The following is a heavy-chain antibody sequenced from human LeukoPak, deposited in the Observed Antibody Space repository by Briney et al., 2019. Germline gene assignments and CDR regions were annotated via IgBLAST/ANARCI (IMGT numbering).Heavy chain of an antibody. CDR3: AREGAVADIDY. CDR1: GGSISSYY. Sequence: SETLSLTCTVSGGSISSYYWSWIRQPPGKGLEWIGYIYYSGSTNYNPSLKSRVTISVDTSKNQFSLKLSSMTAADTAVYYCAREGAVADIDYWGQGTLVTVSS. V-gene: IGHV4-59*01. J-gene: IGHJ4*02. CDR2: IYYSGST. D-gene: IGHD6-19*01.